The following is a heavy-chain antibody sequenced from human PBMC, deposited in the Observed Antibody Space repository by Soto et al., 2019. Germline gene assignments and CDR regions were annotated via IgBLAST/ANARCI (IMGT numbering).Heavy chain of an antibody. CDR2: IYYGGTT. CDR3: EKLSAHYPSLDP. V-gene: IGHV4-59*08. D-gene: IGHD3-10*01. CDR1: GGSISPYY. Sequence: SETLSLTCTVSGGSISPYYWTWIRQPPGKGLEWIGYIYYGGTTSYNPSLKSRVTISLETSKSQISLRLSSVTAADTAIYYCEKLSAHYPSLDPWGPVTLVTVPS. J-gene: IGHJ5*02.